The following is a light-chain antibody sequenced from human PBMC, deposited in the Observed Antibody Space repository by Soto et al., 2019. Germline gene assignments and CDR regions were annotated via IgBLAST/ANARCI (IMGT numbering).Light chain of an antibody. J-gene: IGKJ1*01. CDR1: QIVSSSY. V-gene: IGKV3-15*01. Sequence: EIVLTQSPGTLSLSPGERATLSCRSIQIVSSSYLAWYQQKPGQAPRLLIYGASTRATGIPARFSGSGSGTEFTLTISSLQSEDFAVYYCQQYNNWPPWTFGQGTKVDTK. CDR2: GAS. CDR3: QQYNNWPPWT.